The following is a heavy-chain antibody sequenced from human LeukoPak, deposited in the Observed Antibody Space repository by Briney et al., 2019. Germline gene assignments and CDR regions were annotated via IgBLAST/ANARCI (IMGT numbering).Heavy chain of an antibody. D-gene: IGHD2-21*01. J-gene: IGHJ4*02. CDR2: ITHDGSNK. Sequence: PGGSLRLSCAASGFTFENYRMHWVRQAPGKGLEGVSLITHDGSNKYYADSVKGRFTISRDNSKNTVHLQMSSLRTEDTAVYYCARDLLDCGGPKCSDYGGQGTLVTVSS. CDR3: ARDLLDCGGPKCSDY. CDR1: GFTFENYR. V-gene: IGHV3-30-3*01.